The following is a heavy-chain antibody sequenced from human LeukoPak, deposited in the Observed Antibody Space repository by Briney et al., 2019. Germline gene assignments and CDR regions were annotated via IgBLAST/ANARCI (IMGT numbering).Heavy chain of an antibody. D-gene: IGHD4-23*01. CDR3: AKRGDYGGNSPFDY. Sequence: GGSLRLSCAASGFTFSSYGMHWVRQAPGKGLEWVAVISYDGSNKYYADSVKGRFTISRDNSKNTLYLQMNSLRAEDTAVYYCAKRGDYGGNSPFDYWGQGTWSPSPQ. CDR1: GFTFSSYG. CDR2: ISYDGSNK. V-gene: IGHV3-30*18. J-gene: IGHJ4*02.